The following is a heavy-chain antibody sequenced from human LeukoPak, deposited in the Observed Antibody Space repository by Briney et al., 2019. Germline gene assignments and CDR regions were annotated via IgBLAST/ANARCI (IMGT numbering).Heavy chain of an antibody. D-gene: IGHD3-22*01. CDR1: GYTLTELS. Sequence: ASVKVSCKVSGYTLTELSMHWVRQAPGKGLEWMGGFDPEDGETIYAQKFQGRVTMAEDTSTDTAYMELSSLRSEDTAVYYCATVSPYYYDSTGGGFDLWGRGTLVTVSS. J-gene: IGHJ2*01. V-gene: IGHV1-24*01. CDR2: FDPEDGET. CDR3: ATVSPYYYDSTGGGFDL.